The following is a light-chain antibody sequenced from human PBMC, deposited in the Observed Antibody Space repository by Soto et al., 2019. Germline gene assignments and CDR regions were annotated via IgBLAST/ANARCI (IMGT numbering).Light chain of an antibody. CDR2: EAS. J-gene: IGLJ1*01. CDR1: TTAFEIYNL. V-gene: IGLV2-23*01. Sequence: QSVLTQPASVSGSPGQSITISCTGTTTAFEIYNLVSWYQQRPGKVPKLMIYEASKRPSGVSDRFSGSKSDNTASLIISGLQADDEADYYCCSYLGSSMNYVFGTGTKLT. CDR3: CSYLGSSMNYV.